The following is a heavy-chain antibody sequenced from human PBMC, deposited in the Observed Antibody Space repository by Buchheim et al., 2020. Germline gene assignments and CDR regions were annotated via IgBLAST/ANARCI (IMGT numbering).Heavy chain of an antibody. J-gene: IGHJ6*02. D-gene: IGHD6-13*01. CDR2: INWNGGST. CDR3: AKVSVGSSSWYEDYYYYYGMDV. CDR1: GFTFDDYG. Sequence: EVQLVESGGGVVRPGGSLRLSCAASGFTFDDYGMSWVRQAPGKGLEWVSGINWNGGSTGYADSVKGRFTISRDNSKNTLYLQMNSLRAEDTAVYYCAKVSVGSSSWYEDYYYYYGMDVWGQGTT. V-gene: IGHV3-20*04.